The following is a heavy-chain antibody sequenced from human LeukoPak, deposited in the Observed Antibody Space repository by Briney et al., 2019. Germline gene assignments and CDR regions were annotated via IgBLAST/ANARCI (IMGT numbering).Heavy chain of an antibody. V-gene: IGHV4-4*07. CDR1: GGSISSYY. J-gene: IGHJ5*02. D-gene: IGHD4-11*01. CDR3: ARTNDYSNSLNWFDP. Sequence: PSETLSLTCTVSGGSISSYYWSWIRQPAGKGLKWIGRIYISGSTNYNPSLKSRVTMSVDASKNQFSLKLSSVTAADTAVYYCARTNDYSNSLNWFDPWGQGTLVTVSS. CDR2: IYISGST.